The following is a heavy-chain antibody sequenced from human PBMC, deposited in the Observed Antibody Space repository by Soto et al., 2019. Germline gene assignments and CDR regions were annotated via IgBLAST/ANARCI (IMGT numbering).Heavy chain of an antibody. Sequence: EVQLLESGGGLVQPGGSLRLSCAASGLTFSSYAMSWVRQAPGKGLEWVSVISGSGGSTYYADSVKGRFTISRDNSKNTLYLQMNSLRAEDTGVYYCAKRGSGSQFDYWGQGTLVTVSS. CDR3: AKRGSGSQFDY. V-gene: IGHV3-23*01. CDR2: ISGSGGST. CDR1: GLTFSSYA. D-gene: IGHD1-26*01. J-gene: IGHJ4*02.